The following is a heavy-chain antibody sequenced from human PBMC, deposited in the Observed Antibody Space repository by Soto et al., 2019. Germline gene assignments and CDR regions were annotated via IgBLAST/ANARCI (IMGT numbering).Heavy chain of an antibody. CDR3: AKGSSTYYYDSSGYYPEDYFDY. CDR2: ISGSGGST. D-gene: IGHD3-22*01. Sequence: GSLRLSCAASGFTFSSYAMSWVRQAPGKGLEWVSAISGSGGSTYYADSVKGRFTISRDNSKNTLYLQMNSLRAEDTAVYYCAKGSSTYYYDSSGYYPEDYFDYWGQGT. V-gene: IGHV3-23*01. J-gene: IGHJ4*02. CDR1: GFTFSSYA.